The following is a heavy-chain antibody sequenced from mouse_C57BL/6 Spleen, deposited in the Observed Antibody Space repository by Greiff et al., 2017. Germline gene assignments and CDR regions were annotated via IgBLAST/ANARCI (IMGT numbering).Heavy chain of an antibody. D-gene: IGHD4-1*01. CDR2: IYPRDGST. J-gene: IGHJ2*01. CDR3: AREANWVFDY. CDR1: GYTFTSYA. Sequence: VQLVESGPELVKPGASVKLSCKASGYTFTSYAINWVKQRPGQGLEWIGAIYPRDGSTKYNEKFKGKATLTVDTSSSTAYMELHSLTSEDYAVYYCAREANWVFDYWGQGTTLTVSS. V-gene: IGHV1-85*01.